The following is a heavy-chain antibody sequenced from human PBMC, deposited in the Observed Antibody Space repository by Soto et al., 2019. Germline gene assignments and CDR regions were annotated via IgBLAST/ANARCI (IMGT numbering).Heavy chain of an antibody. J-gene: IGHJ4*02. V-gene: IGHV3-11*05. Sequence: QVQLVESGGGLVKPGGYLRLSCAVSGFTFSDYYMTWIRQAPGKGLEWVSYISSSTSHTNYADFVKGRFTISRDNAKNSLFLQMNSLRAEDTAVYYCARGRGAAADYFDFWGQGTLVTVSS. CDR1: GFTFSDYY. CDR2: ISSSTSHT. D-gene: IGHD6-13*01. CDR3: ARGRGAAADYFDF.